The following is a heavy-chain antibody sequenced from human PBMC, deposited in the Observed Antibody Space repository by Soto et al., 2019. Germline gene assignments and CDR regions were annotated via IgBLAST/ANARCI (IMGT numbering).Heavy chain of an antibody. J-gene: IGHJ6*02. CDR1: GFTFTSSA. CDR3: AAGLPIAVAGTYYYYGMDV. D-gene: IGHD6-19*01. CDR2: IVVGSGNT. V-gene: IGHV1-58*01. Sequence: QMQLVQSGPEVKKPGTSVKVSCKASGFTFTSSAVQWVRQARGQRLEWIGWIVVGSGNTNYAQKFQERVTITRDMSTSTAYMELSSLRSEETAVYYCAAGLPIAVAGTYYYYGMDVWGQGTTVTVSS.